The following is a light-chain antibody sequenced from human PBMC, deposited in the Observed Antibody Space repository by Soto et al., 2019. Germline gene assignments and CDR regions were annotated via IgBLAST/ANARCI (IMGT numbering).Light chain of an antibody. V-gene: IGKV1-5*01. CDR3: LQYNGYYRT. J-gene: IGKJ1*01. Sequence: DIQMTQSPSTLSGSGGDRVTITCRASQTISGWLAWYQQRPGKAPNLLIFDASTLESGVPSRFSGSGSGTTFTLTISSLQSDDFATYYCLQYNGYYRTFGQGTKVDIK. CDR2: DAS. CDR1: QTISGW.